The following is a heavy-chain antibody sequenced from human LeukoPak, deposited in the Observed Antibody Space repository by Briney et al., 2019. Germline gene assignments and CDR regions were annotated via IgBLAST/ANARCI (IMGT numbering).Heavy chain of an antibody. CDR2: IYYSGST. J-gene: IGHJ3*02. CDR3: ARSRTAMVNDAFDI. V-gene: IGHV4-59*01. CDR1: GGSISSYY. D-gene: IGHD5-18*01. Sequence: PSETLSLTCTLSGGSISSYYWSWIRQPPGKGLEWIGYIYYSGSTNYNPSLKSRVTISVDTSKNQFSLKLSSVTAADTAVYYCARSRTAMVNDAFDIWGQGTMVTVSS.